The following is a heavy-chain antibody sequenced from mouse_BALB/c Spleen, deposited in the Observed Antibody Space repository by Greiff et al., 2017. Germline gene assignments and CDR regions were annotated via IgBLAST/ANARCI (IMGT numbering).Heavy chain of an antibody. J-gene: IGHJ2*01. CDR1: GYTFTSYW. D-gene: IGHD2-4*01. CDR2: INPSTGYT. Sequence: QVQLKESGAELAKPGASVKMSCKASGYTFTSYWMHWVKQRPGQGLEWIGYINPSTGYTEYNQKFKDKATLTADKSSSTAYMQLSSLTSEDSAVYYCARWMITTGYWGQGTTLTVSS. V-gene: IGHV1-7*01. CDR3: ARWMITTGY.